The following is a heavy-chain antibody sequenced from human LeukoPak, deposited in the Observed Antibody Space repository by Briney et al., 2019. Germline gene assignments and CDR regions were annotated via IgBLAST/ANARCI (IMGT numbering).Heavy chain of an antibody. CDR1: GYTFTGYY. J-gene: IGHJ4*02. V-gene: IGHV1-2*02. CDR2: INPNSGGT. Sequence: GASVKVSCKASGYTFTGYYMHWVRQAPGQGLEWMGWINPNSGGTNYAQKFQGRVTMTRDTSISTAYMELSRLRSDDTAVYYCARDYYYGSGSYYNFHWGQGTLVTVSS. CDR3: ARDYYYGSGSYYNFH. D-gene: IGHD3-10*01.